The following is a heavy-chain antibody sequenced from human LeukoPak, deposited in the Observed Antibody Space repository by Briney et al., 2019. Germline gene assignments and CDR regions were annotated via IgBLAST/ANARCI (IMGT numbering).Heavy chain of an antibody. D-gene: IGHD3-10*01. CDR2: ISTNNGET. CDR1: DYNFSSSG. J-gene: IGHJ6*02. V-gene: IGHV1-18*01. Sequence: ASVKVSCKASDYNFSSSGITWGRQAPGQGLEWVGWISTNNGETNYAQNPQGRVSLTTDTSTTTAYMEMRGLRSDDTAVYYCARELWGKRSDGSVHFYGMDVWGQGATVTVSS. CDR3: ARELWGKRSDGSVHFYGMDV.